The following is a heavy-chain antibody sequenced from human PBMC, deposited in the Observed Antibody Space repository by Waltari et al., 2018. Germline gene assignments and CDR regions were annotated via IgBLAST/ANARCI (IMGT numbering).Heavy chain of an antibody. CDR3: VRLAQRTYRSPVPGRHYYYGMDV. CDR2: ISNDEISI. J-gene: IGHJ6*02. CDR1: GFRFSNYW. D-gene: IGHD3-10*01. Sequence: EEQLLESGGGLVQPGDSLRLSCAASGFRFSNYWMNWVRQAPGKGLVWVVRISNDEISITYADSVKGRFTISRDNAKNTLYLQMKRLRAEDTAVYYCVRLAQRTYRSPVPGRHYYYGMDVWGQGTTVTVSS. V-gene: IGHV3-74*03.